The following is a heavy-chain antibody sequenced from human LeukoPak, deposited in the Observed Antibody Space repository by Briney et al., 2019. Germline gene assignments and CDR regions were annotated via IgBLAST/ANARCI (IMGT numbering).Heavy chain of an antibody. CDR2: MKHDGSEK. Sequence: GGSLRLSCIGSGFTFGGYAMSWFRQAPGKGLEWVANMKHDGSEKYYVDSVKGRFTIARDNAKNSLYLQMNSLRVEDTAVYYCARWVSGFDYWGQGTLVTVSS. V-gene: IGHV3-7*01. CDR1: GFTFGGYA. D-gene: IGHD2-8*01. J-gene: IGHJ4*02. CDR3: ARWVSGFDY.